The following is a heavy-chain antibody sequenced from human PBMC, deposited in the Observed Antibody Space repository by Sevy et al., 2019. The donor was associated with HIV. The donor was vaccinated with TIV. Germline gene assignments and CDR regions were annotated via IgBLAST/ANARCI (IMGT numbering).Heavy chain of an antibody. Sequence: SETLSLTCAVYGGSFSGYYWSWIHQPPGKGLEWIGEINHSGSTNYNPSLKSRVTISVDTSKNQFSLKLSSVTAADTAVYYCARGRLTTVTDNWFDPWGQGTLVTVSS. CDR1: GGSFSGYY. CDR3: ARGRLTTVTDNWFDP. D-gene: IGHD4-4*01. V-gene: IGHV4-34*01. CDR2: INHSGST. J-gene: IGHJ5*02.